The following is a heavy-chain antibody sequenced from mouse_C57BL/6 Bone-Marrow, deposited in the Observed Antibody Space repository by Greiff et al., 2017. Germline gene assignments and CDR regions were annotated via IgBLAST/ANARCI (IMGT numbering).Heavy chain of an antibody. CDR2: INSDGGST. CDR3: PEYYFDY. J-gene: IGHJ2*01. V-gene: IGHV5-2*03. CDR1: EYEFPSHD. Sequence: EVKLEESGGGLVQPGESLKLSCESNEYEFPSHDMSWVRKTPEKRLELVAAINSDGGSTYYPDTMERRIIITRDNTKKTLYLQMSSLRSEDTAVYGNPEYYFDYWGQGTTLTVSS. D-gene: IGHD2-1*01.